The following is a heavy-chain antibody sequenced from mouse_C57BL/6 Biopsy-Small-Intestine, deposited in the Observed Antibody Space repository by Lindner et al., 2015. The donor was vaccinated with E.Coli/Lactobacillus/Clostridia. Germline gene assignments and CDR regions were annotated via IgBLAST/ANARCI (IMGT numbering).Heavy chain of an antibody. Sequence: VQLQESGGGLVQPRGSLKLSCAASGFSFNTYAMNWVRQAPGKGLEWVARIRSKSNNYATYYADSVKDRFTISRDDSESMLYLQMNNLKTEDTAMYYCVRQDIYHGSSFYYAMDYWGQGTSVTVSS. J-gene: IGHJ4*01. CDR1: GFSFNTYA. D-gene: IGHD1-1*01. CDR3: VRQDIYHGSSFYYAMDY. CDR2: IRSKSNNYAT. V-gene: IGHV10-1*01.